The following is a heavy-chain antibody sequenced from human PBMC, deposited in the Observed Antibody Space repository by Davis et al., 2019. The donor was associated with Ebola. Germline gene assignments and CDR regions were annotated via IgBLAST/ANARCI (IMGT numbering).Heavy chain of an antibody. D-gene: IGHD3-10*01. J-gene: IGHJ5*02. Sequence: ASVKVSCKASGGTFSSYAITWVRQAPGQGLDWMGWISAYNDNTNYAQKLQGRVTMTTDTSTSTAYMELRSLRSDDTAVYYCARDMGMVHEANWFDPWGQGTLVTVSS. CDR1: GGTFSSYA. CDR2: ISAYNDNT. V-gene: IGHV1-18*01. CDR3: ARDMGMVHEANWFDP.